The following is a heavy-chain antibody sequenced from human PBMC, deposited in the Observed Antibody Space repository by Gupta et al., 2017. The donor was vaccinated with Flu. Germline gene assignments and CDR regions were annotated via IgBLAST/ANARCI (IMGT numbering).Heavy chain of an antibody. J-gene: IGHJ4*02. D-gene: IGHD3-3*01. Sequence: EVQLVESGGGLVKPGGSLRLSCAASGFTFSSYSMNWVRQAPGKGLEWVSSISSSSSYIYYADSVKGRFTISRDNAKNSLYLHMNSLRAEDTAVYYCARLGPDCWSGYPIDYWGQGTLVTVSS. V-gene: IGHV3-21*01. CDR3: ARLGPDCWSGYPIDY. CDR1: GFTFSSYS. CDR2: ISSSSSYI.